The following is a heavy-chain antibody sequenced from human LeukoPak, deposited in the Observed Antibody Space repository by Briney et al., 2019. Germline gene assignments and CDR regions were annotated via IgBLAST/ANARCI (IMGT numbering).Heavy chain of an antibody. CDR3: TRRSSSWYCFDY. J-gene: IGHJ4*02. CDR2: IYYSGST. V-gene: IGHV4-39*01. D-gene: IGHD6-13*01. Sequence: PSETLSLTCTVSGGSISSSSYYWGWIRQPPGKGLEWIGSIYYSGSTYYNPSLKSRVTISVDTSKNQFSLKLSSVTAADTAVYYCTRRSSSWYCFDYWGQGTLVTVSS. CDR1: GGSISSSSYY.